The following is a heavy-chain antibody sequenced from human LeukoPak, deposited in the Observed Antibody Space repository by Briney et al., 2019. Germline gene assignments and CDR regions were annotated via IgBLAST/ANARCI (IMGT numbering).Heavy chain of an antibody. CDR3: ARVVENYYFDY. V-gene: IGHV4-39*07. CDR1: GGSISSSSYY. J-gene: IGHJ4*02. Sequence: SETLSLSCTVSGGSISSSSYYWGWIRQPPGKGLEWIGSIYYSGSTYYNPSLKSRVTISVDTSKNQFSLKLSSVTAADTAVYYCARVVENYYFDYWGEGTLVTVSS. D-gene: IGHD2-15*01. CDR2: IYYSGST.